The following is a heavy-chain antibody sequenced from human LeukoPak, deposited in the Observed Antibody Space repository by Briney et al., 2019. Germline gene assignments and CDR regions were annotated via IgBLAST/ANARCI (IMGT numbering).Heavy chain of an antibody. Sequence: PGGSLRLSCAASGFTFSSYGMHWVRQAPGKGLEWVAVISYDGSNKYYADSVKGRFTISRDNSKDTLYLQMNSLRGEDTAVYFCAKGWLIAAIDYWGQGTLVTVSS. D-gene: IGHD6-13*01. V-gene: IGHV3-30*18. J-gene: IGHJ4*02. CDR2: ISYDGSNK. CDR3: AKGWLIAAIDY. CDR1: GFTFSSYG.